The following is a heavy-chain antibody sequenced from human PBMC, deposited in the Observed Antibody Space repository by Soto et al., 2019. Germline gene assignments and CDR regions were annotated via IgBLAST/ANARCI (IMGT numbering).Heavy chain of an antibody. V-gene: IGHV3-30*18. J-gene: IGHJ4*02. CDR1: GFTFSSYG. CDR3: AKEGYYYDSSGPRKYYFDY. CDR2: ISYDGSNK. D-gene: IGHD3-22*01. Sequence: GGSLRLSCAASGFTFSSYGMHWVRQAPGKGLEWVAVISYDGSNKYYADSVKGRFTISRDNSKNTLYLQMNSLRAEDTAVYYCAKEGYYYDSSGPRKYYFDYWGQGTLVTVSS.